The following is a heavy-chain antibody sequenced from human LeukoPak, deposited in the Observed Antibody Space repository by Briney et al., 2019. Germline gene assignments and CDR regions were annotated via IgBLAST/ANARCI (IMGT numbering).Heavy chain of an antibody. CDR3: ARENSVGDIPWWFDP. Sequence: GASVKVSCKASGYSFTSHYMHWVRQAPGQGLEWLGLINPSGSSTLYAQKFQGRVTMTRDMSTTPEYMELSSLRSEDTAVYCCARENSVGDIPWWFDPWGQGTLVTVSS. J-gene: IGHJ5*02. CDR2: INPSGSST. CDR1: GYSFTSHY. D-gene: IGHD3-16*01. V-gene: IGHV1-46*01.